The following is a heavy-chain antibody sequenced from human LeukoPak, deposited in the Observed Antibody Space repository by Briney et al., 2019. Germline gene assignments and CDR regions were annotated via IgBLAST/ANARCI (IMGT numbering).Heavy chain of an antibody. CDR3: VKTMDFWTGYYLDY. D-gene: IGHD3/OR15-3a*01. Sequence: PGGSLRLSCAASGFNFDGYAMHWVRQAAGKGLEWVSLISGDGGNTDYADSVKGRFTISRDNNKNSLYLQMNSLRSEDTAMYYCVKTMDFWTGYYLDYWGQGNLVTVSS. CDR1: GFNFDGYA. CDR2: ISGDGGNT. V-gene: IGHV3-43*02. J-gene: IGHJ4*02.